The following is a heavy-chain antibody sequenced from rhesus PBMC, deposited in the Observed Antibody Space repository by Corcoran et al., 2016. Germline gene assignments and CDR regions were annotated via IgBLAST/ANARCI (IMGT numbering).Heavy chain of an antibody. Sequence: QVTLKESGPALVKPTQTLTLTCTLSGFSLSTSGMRVSWIRQPPGKALEWLARIDWNDYKYSPPPLKNELPLSKAPSKNQFFHTMPNRAPMNTATYDCPRQVYVDDYSYFGTFSFASWGRETRVPVSS. CDR3: PRQVYVDDYSYFGTFSFAS. V-gene: IGHV2S2*01. J-gene: IGHJ4*01. D-gene: IGHD3-9*01. CDR2: IDWNDYK. CDR1: GFSLSTSGMR.